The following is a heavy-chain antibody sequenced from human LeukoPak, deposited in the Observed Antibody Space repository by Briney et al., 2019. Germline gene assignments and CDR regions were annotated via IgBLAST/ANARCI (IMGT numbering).Heavy chain of an antibody. CDR2: IYYSGST. D-gene: IGHD5-12*01. CDR1: GGSISSHY. J-gene: IGHJ5*02. V-gene: IGHV4-59*11. CDR3: ASVSEWLGWFDP. Sequence: SEALSLTCTVSGGSISSHYWSWIRQPPGKGLEWIGYIYYSGSTNYNPSLKSRVTISVDTSKNQFSLKLSSVTAADTAVYYCASVSEWLGWFDPWGQGTLVTVSS.